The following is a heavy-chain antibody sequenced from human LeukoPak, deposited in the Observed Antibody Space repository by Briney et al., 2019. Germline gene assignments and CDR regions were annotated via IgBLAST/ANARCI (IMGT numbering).Heavy chain of an antibody. Sequence: PSETLSLTCTVSGGSISSYYWSWIRQPPGKGLEWIGYIYYSGSTNYNPSLKSRVTISVDTSKNQFSLKLSSVTAADTAVYYCARALTRGNFDYWGQGTLVTVPS. CDR2: IYYSGST. CDR3: ARALTRGNFDY. V-gene: IGHV4-59*08. CDR1: GGSISSYY. D-gene: IGHD6-25*01. J-gene: IGHJ4*02.